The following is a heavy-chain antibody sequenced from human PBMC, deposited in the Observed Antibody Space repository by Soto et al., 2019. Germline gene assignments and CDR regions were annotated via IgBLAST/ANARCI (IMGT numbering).Heavy chain of an antibody. Sequence: PSETLSLTCDVSGGSISTNWWSWVRQPPGEGLEWIGEIYLGGSTNYNPALKSRVTISIDSSKSQFFLKLSSVTAADTAVYYCASNGAYALDYWGQGTLVTVSS. CDR2: IYLGGST. CDR1: GGSISTNW. CDR3: ASNGAYALDY. V-gene: IGHV4-4*02. J-gene: IGHJ4*02. D-gene: IGHD4-17*01.